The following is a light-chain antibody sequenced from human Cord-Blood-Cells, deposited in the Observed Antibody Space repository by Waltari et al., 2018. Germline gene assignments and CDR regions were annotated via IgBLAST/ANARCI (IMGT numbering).Light chain of an antibody. CDR2: SNN. CDR1: SSNTGSNT. V-gene: IGLV1-44*01. CDR3: AAWDDSLNVV. J-gene: IGLJ2*01. Sequence: QSVLTQPPSASPTPAQRVTIPCSGSSSNTGSNTVNWYQPLPGTAPKRLIYSNNQRPSGVPDRFSGSKSGTSASLAISGLQSEDEADYYCAAWDDSLNVVFGGGTKLTVL.